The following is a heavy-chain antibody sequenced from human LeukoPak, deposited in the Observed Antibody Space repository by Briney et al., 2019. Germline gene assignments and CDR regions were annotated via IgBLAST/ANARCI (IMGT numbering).Heavy chain of an antibody. D-gene: IGHD6-13*01. CDR1: GGSFSGYY. J-gene: IGHJ4*02. V-gene: IGHV4-34*01. Sequence: SETLSLICAVYGGSFSGYYWSWIRQPPGKGLECIGEINHSGSTNYNPSLKSRVTISVDTSKNQFSLKLSSVTAADTAVYYCARGRKSSSWYNLLDYWGQGTLVTVSS. CDR3: ARGRKSSSWYNLLDY. CDR2: INHSGST.